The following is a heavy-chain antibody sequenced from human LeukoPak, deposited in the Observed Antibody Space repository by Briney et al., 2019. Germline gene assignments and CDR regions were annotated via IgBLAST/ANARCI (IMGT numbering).Heavy chain of an antibody. CDR1: GFTFSSYG. CDR3: ARAPVTSCRGAYCYPFDY. Sequence: GGTLRLSCAASGFTFSSYGMSWVRQAPGKGLEWVSATSSSDAGTYHADSVRGRFTISRDNSKNTLYLQMNSLRVEDAAVYYCARAPVTSCRGAYCYPFDYWGQGTLVTVSS. CDR2: TSSSDAGT. V-gene: IGHV3-23*01. D-gene: IGHD2-21*01. J-gene: IGHJ4*02.